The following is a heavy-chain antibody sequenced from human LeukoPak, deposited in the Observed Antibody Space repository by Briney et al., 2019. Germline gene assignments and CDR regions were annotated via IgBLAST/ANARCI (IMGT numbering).Heavy chain of an antibody. V-gene: IGHV4-4*07. CDR3: ARAAGIAAAGTENYYFDY. J-gene: IGHJ4*02. D-gene: IGHD6-13*01. Sequence: AEPLYLTCTVSGSSIGSYHWSWIRQPAGKGLEWIGRIYTSGSTNYTPSLKSRVTMSVDTSKNQFSLKLSSVTAADTAVYYCARAAGIAAAGTENYYFDYWGQGTLVTVSS. CDR2: IYTSGST. CDR1: GSSIGSYH.